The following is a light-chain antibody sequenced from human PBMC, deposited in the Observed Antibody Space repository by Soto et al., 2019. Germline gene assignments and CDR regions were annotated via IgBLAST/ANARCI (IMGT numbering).Light chain of an antibody. CDR3: QHYNSFPWT. CDR1: QSISSW. V-gene: IGKV1-5*01. J-gene: IGKJ1*01. CDR2: DAS. Sequence: DIQMTQSPSTLSASVGDRVTITCRASQSISSWLAWYQQKPGKAPQLLMYDASSLKSGVPSRFRGSGSETEFTLTLSSLQPDDFANYYCQHYNSFPWTFGQGTKVEIK.